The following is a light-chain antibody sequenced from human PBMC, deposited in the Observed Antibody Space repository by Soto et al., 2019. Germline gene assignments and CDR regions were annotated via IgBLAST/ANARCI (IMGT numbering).Light chain of an antibody. V-gene: IGKV1-5*03. CDR1: QSIGGW. CDR2: KAS. J-gene: IGKJ3*01. Sequence: DIQMTQSPSTLSASVGDRVTITCRASQSIGGWLAWYQQKPGKAPKLLIYKASSLESGVPSRFSGSGFGTEFTLTISSLQPDDFATYYCQQYNDYCTFGPGTKVDIK. CDR3: QQYNDYCT.